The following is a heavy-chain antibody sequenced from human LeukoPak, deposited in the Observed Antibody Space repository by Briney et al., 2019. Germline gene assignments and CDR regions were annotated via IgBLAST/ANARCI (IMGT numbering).Heavy chain of an antibody. CDR3: AKSRGYDSSGFFDY. J-gene: IGHJ4*02. V-gene: IGHV3-43D*03. Sequence: GGFLRLSCAASGFTFDDYAMHWVRQAPGRGLEWVSLISWDGGSTYYADSVKGRFTISRDNSKNSLYLQMNSLRAEDTALYYCAKSRGYDSSGFFDYWGQGTLVTVSS. CDR2: ISWDGGST. CDR1: GFTFDDYA. D-gene: IGHD3-22*01.